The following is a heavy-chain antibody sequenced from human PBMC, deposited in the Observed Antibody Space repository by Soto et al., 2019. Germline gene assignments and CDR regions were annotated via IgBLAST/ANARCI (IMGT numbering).Heavy chain of an antibody. CDR2: VHYSGST. D-gene: IGHD1-20*01. Sequence: SETLSLTCTVSGGSISNFYWTWIRQPPGKGLEWIGNVHYSGSTNYNPSVKSRVTTSVDTAKNQLSLNLSSVTAADTAVYYCARYKDAGTDRGGMDVWGQGTTVTVS. CDR3: ARYKDAGTDRGGMDV. CDR1: GGSISNFY. V-gene: IGHV4-59*08. J-gene: IGHJ6*02.